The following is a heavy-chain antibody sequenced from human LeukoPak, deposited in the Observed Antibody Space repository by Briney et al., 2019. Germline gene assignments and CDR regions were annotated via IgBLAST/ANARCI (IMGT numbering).Heavy chain of an antibody. D-gene: IGHD5-12*01. CDR3: ARDLGGYTPPDY. CDR1: GFTFSSYS. Sequence: GGSLRLSCAASGFTFSSYSMNWVRQAPGKGLEWVSSISSSSSYIYYADSVKGRFTISRDNAKNSLYLQMNSLRAEDTAVYYCARDLGGYTPPDYWGQGTLVTVSS. CDR2: ISSSSSYI. J-gene: IGHJ4*02. V-gene: IGHV3-21*01.